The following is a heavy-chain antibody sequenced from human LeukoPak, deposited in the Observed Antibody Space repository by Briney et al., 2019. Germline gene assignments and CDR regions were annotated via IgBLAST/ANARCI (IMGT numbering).Heavy chain of an antibody. J-gene: IGHJ4*02. CDR3: AKAVSYDYTNWGSAQFDY. CDR1: GFTFNSYA. Sequence: GGSLRLSCTASGFTFNSYAMTWVRQASGKGLKWVSGIGGGGGATYYADSVNGRFTISRDDSTSALYLQMNSLRAEDTALYYCAKAVSYDYTNWGSAQFDYWGQGTLVAVSS. CDR2: IGGGGGAT. V-gene: IGHV3-23*01. D-gene: IGHD4-11*01.